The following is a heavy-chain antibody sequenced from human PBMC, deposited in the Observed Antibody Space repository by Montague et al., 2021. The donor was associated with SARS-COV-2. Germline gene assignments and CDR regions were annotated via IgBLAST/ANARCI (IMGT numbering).Heavy chain of an antibody. CDR2: KKNSGST. CDR3: ASQPYGNHPPPPGY. V-gene: IGHV4-34*01. Sequence: KKNSGSTNYTPSLKSRVAISVDTPKNQLSQKLSSVTAANTALYYCASQPYGNHPPPPGYWGQGTLVTVSS. D-gene: IGHD1-14*01. J-gene: IGHJ4*02.